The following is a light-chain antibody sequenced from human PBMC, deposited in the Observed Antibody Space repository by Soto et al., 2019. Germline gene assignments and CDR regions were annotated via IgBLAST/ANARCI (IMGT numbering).Light chain of an antibody. V-gene: IGKV4-1*01. CDR3: QQYYNTPQT. CDR1: QSVLYSSNNKNY. Sequence: DIVMTQSPDSLAVSLGERATINCKSSQSVLYSSNNKNYLAWYQQKPGQPPKLLIYWASTRESGVPDRFSGSGSWTDFTLTISSLQAEDVALYYCQQYYNTPQTFGQGTKLEI. CDR2: WAS. J-gene: IGKJ2*01.